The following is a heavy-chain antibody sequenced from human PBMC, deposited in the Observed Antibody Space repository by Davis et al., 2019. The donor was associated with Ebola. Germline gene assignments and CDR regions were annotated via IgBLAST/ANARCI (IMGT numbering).Heavy chain of an antibody. V-gene: IGHV1-18*01. J-gene: IGHJ3*02. D-gene: IGHD6-19*01. CDR2: ISAFNGNT. CDR3: ASSGWYGYAFDI. CDR1: GYTFKNYA. Sequence: ASVKVSCKASGYTFKNYAISWVRQAPGQGLEWMGWISAFNGNTNYAQILQGRVTMTTDTSTGTAYMELRSLRSDDTAVYFCASSGWYGYAFDIWGQGTMVTVSS.